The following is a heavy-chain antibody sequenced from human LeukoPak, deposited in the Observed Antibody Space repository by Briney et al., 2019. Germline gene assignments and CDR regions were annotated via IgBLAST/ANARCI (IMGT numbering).Heavy chain of an antibody. V-gene: IGHV5-51*01. CDR1: GYSFTSYW. J-gene: IGHJ4*02. CDR3: ARGDTPFFVLEPTAPYYFDY. D-gene: IGHD2-2*01. Sequence: GESLKISCKGSGYSFTSYWIGWVRQMPGKGLEWMGIIYPGDSDTTYSPSFQGQVTISADKSITTAFLRWTSLKASDTAMYYCARGDTPFFVLEPTAPYYFDYWGQGTLVTVSS. CDR2: IYPGDSDT.